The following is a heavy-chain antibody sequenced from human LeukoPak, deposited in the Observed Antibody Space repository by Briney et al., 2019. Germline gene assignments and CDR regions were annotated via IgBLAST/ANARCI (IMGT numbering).Heavy chain of an antibody. Sequence: GGSLRLSCAASGFTFDDYAMHWVRQAPGKGLEWVSGLSWNSGTIAYADSVKGRFTISRDNAKNSLYPQMNSLRPEDTALYYCARDQTLAVAGTGFDYWGQGTLVTVSS. CDR1: GFTFDDYA. CDR2: LSWNSGTI. CDR3: ARDQTLAVAGTGFDY. J-gene: IGHJ4*02. D-gene: IGHD6-19*01. V-gene: IGHV3-9*01.